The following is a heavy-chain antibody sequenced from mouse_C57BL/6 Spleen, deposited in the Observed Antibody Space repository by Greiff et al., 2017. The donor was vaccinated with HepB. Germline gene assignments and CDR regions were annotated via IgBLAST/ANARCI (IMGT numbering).Heavy chain of an antibody. CDR1: GYTFTSYG. D-gene: IGHD1-1*01. V-gene: IGHV1-81*01. CDR2: IYPRSGNT. J-gene: IGHJ4*01. CDR3: ARRTTVEGIYAMDY. Sequence: QVQLQQSGAELARPGASVKLSCKASGYTFTSYGISWVKQRTGQGLEWIGEIYPRSGNTYYNEKFKGKATLTADKSSSTAYMELRSLTSEDSAVYFCARRTTVEGIYAMDYWGQGTSVTVSS.